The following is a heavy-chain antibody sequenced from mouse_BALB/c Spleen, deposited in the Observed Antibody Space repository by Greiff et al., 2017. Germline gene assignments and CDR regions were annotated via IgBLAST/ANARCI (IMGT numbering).Heavy chain of an antibody. Sequence: EVQLVESGGGLVKPGGSLKLSCAASGFTFSSYAMPWVRQTPEQRLEWVATISSGGSYTYYPDSVKGRFTISRDKAKNTRYLQMSSLRSEDAAMYYCSRNYDGYYEAMDYWGQGTSVTVSS. CDR2: ISSGGSYT. J-gene: IGHJ4*01. CDR3: SRNYDGYYEAMDY. V-gene: IGHV5-9-3*01. CDR1: GFTFSSYA. D-gene: IGHD2-3*01.